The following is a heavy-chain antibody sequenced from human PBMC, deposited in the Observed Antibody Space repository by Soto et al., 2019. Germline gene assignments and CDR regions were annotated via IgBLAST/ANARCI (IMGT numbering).Heavy chain of an antibody. Sequence: SETLSLTCTVSGGSVSSGSYYWSWIRQPPGKGLEWIGYIYYSGSTNYNPSLKSRVTISVDTSKNQFSLKLSSVTAADTAVYYCAREADYFDSSGYQPSGMDVWSRGTTVTVSS. CDR2: IYYSGST. CDR3: AREADYFDSSGYQPSGMDV. V-gene: IGHV4-61*01. D-gene: IGHD3-22*01. CDR1: GGSVSSGSYY. J-gene: IGHJ6*02.